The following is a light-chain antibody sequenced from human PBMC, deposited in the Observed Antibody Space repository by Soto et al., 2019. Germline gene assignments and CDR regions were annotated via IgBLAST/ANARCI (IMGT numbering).Light chain of an antibody. CDR3: QVWDSSSDSYV. V-gene: IGLV3-21*02. J-gene: IGLJ1*01. Sequence: SYELTQPPSVSVAPGQTARITCGGYNIGSKSVHWYQQKPGQAPVLVVYDDSDRPSGIPERFSGSNSGNTATLTISRVEAGDEADYYCQVWDSSSDSYVFGTGTKVTVL. CDR2: DDS. CDR1: NIGSKS.